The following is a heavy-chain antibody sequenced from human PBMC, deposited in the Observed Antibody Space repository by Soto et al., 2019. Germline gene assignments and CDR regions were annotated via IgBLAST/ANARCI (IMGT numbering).Heavy chain of an antibody. CDR2: IYYSGST. CDR3: ARGYVAGTDNWFDP. V-gene: IGHV4-59*01. Sequence: PSETLSLTCTVSGGSISSYYWSWIRQPPGKGLEWIGYIYYSGSTNYNPSLKSRVTISVDTSKNQFSLKLSSVTAADTAVYYCARGYVAGTDNWFDPWGQGTLVTVS. J-gene: IGHJ5*02. D-gene: IGHD6-19*01. CDR1: GGSISSYY.